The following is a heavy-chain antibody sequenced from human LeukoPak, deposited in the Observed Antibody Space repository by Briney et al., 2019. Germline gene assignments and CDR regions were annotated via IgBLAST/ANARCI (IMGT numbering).Heavy chain of an antibody. CDR3: ASRVPAAYFDY. CDR2: IYYSGST. V-gene: IGHV4-59*08. D-gene: IGHD2-2*01. Sequence: SETLSLTCTVSGGSISSYYWSWIRQPPGKGLEWIGYIYYSGSTNYNPSLKSRVTISVDTSKIQFSLKLSSVTAADTAVYYCASRVPAAYFDYWGQGTLVTVSS. CDR1: GGSISSYY. J-gene: IGHJ4*02.